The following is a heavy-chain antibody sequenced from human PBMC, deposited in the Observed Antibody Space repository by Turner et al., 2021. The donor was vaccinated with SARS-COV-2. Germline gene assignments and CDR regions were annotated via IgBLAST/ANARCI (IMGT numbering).Heavy chain of an antibody. CDR3: AKPEYSYAYSPNYFDY. J-gene: IGHJ4*02. Sequence: QVQLVESGGCVVQPGRSLRPPCAASGFTFSRYGMHWVRQAPDKGLKWVAVISYDGSNKYYADSVKGRFTISRDNSKNTLYLQMNSLRAEDTAVYYCAKPEYSYAYSPNYFDYWGQGTLVTVSS. CDR2: ISYDGSNK. D-gene: IGHD5-18*01. CDR1: GFTFSRYG. V-gene: IGHV3-30*18.